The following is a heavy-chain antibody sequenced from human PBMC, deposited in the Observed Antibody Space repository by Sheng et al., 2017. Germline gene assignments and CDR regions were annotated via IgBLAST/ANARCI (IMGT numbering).Heavy chain of an antibody. Sequence: QVQLVESGGGVVQPGRSQRLSCAASGFTFSSYAMHWVRQAPGKGLEWVAVISYDGSNKYYADSVKGRFTISRDNSKNTLYLQMNSLRAEDTAVYYCARGIQRVVRGVIMINYGM. V-gene: IGHV3-30*01. CDR2: ISYDGSNK. CDR1: GFTFSSYA. CDR3: ARGIQRVVRGVIMINYGM. D-gene: IGHD3-10*01. J-gene: IGHJ6*01.